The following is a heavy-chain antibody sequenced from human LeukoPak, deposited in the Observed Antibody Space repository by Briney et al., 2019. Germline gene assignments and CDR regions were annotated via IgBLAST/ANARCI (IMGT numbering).Heavy chain of an antibody. J-gene: IGHJ6*02. Sequence: KASETLSLTCTVSGGSISSYYWSWIRQPPGKGLEWIGYIYYSGSTNYNPSLKSRVTISVDTSKNQFSLKLSSVTAADTAVYYCARLPPRYYYGMDVWGQGTTVTVSS. CDR2: IYYSGST. V-gene: IGHV4-59*01. CDR1: GGSISSYY. CDR3: ARLPPRYYYGMDV.